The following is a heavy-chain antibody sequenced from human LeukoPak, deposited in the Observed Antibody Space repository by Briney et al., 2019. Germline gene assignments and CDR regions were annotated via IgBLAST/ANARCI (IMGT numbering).Heavy chain of an antibody. Sequence: KTGGSLRLSCAASGFTFSTFWMSWVRQAPGKGLEWVSSISTSTSYVYYADSVKGRFTISRDNAKNSLYLQMNSLRAEDTAMYYCARAEYSGYWGQGTLVTVSS. V-gene: IGHV3-21*01. D-gene: IGHD2-15*01. CDR3: ARAEYSGY. J-gene: IGHJ4*02. CDR1: GFTFSTFW. CDR2: ISTSTSYV.